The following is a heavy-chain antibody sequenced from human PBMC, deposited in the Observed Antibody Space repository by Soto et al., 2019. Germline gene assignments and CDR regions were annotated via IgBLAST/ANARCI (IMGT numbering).Heavy chain of an antibody. V-gene: IGHV5-51*01. CDR3: AGGGVRGVITRTRDYYGMDV. CDR1: GYNFTSYW. D-gene: IGHD3-10*01. J-gene: IGHJ6*02. Sequence: GESLKISCKGSGYNFTSYWIGWVRQMPGKGLEWMGIIYPGDSDTRYSPSFQGQVTISADKSISTAYLQWSSLKASDTAMYYCAGGGVRGVITRTRDYYGMDVWGQGNTVPVS. CDR2: IYPGDSDT.